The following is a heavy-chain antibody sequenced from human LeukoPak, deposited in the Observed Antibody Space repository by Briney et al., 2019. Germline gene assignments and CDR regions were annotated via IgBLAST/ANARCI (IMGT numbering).Heavy chain of an antibody. D-gene: IGHD3-10*01. Sequence: GGSLRLSCAASGFTFDDYAMHWVRQAPGKGLEWVSGISWNSGSIGYADSVKGRFTISRDNAKNSLYLQMNSLRAEDTALYYCAKVGSGFFGEAYYFDYWGQGTLVTVSS. J-gene: IGHJ4*02. V-gene: IGHV3-9*01. CDR1: GFTFDDYA. CDR2: ISWNSGSI. CDR3: AKVGSGFFGEAYYFDY.